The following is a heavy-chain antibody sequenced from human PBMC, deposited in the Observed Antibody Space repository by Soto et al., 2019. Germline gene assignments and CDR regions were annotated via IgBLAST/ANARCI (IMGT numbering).Heavy chain of an antibody. CDR1: GFTFSSYG. J-gene: IGHJ3*02. CDR3: ARDSPPDLVATTYPTRPGSAFDI. D-gene: IGHD5-12*01. V-gene: IGHV3-30*03. CDR2: ISYDGSNK. Sequence: QVQLVESGGGVVQPGRSLRLSCAASGFTFSSYGMHWVRQAPGKGLEWVAVISYDGSNKYYADSVKGRFTISRDNSKNTLYLQMNSLRAEDTAVYYCARDSPPDLVATTYPTRPGSAFDIWGQGTMVTVSS.